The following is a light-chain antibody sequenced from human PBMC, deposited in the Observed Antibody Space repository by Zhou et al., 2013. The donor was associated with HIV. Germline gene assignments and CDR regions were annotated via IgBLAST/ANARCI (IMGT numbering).Light chain of an antibody. Sequence: EILLTQSPGTLSLSPGERASLSCRASQSVTSNSLAWYQQKPGQAPRLLIYGASSRATGIPDRFSGSGSGTDFTLTISRLEPEDFAVYYCQQYGTSITFGQGTRLEIK. V-gene: IGKV3-20*01. CDR2: GAS. J-gene: IGKJ5*01. CDR1: QSVTSNS. CDR3: QQYGTSIT.